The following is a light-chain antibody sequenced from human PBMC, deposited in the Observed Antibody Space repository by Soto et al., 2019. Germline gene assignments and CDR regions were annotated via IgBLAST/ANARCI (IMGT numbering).Light chain of an antibody. J-gene: IGLJ2*01. V-gene: IGLV1-40*01. CDR1: SSNIGAGYD. CDR2: GNS. CDR3: QSYDSSLSGRGGV. Sequence: QSVLTQPPSVSGAPGQRVTISCIGSSSNIGAGYDVHWYQQLPGTAPKLLIYGNSNRPSGVPDRFSGSKSGTSASLAITGLQAEDEADYYCQSYDSSLSGRGGVFGGGTKLTVL.